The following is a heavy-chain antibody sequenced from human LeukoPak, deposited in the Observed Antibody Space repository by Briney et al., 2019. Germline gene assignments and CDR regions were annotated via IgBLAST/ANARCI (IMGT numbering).Heavy chain of an antibody. CDR2: IIPILGIA. CDR3: ASQLPYSSGWYSPLDY. D-gene: IGHD6-19*01. V-gene: IGHV1-69*04. Sequence: SVKVSCKASGGTFSSYAISWVRQAPGQGLEWMGRIIPILGIANYAQKFQGRVTITADKSTSTAYVELSSLRSEDTAVYYCASQLPYSSGWYSPLDYWGQGTLVTVSS. CDR1: GGTFSSYA. J-gene: IGHJ4*02.